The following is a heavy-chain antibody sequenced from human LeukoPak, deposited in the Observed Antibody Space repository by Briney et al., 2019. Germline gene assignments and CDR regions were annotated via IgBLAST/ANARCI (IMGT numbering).Heavy chain of an antibody. CDR3: AKGCASSGYYPVDY. V-gene: IGHV3-23*01. J-gene: IGHJ4*02. CDR1: GFTFSSYA. CDR2: ISGSGGST. D-gene: IGHD3-22*01. Sequence: QPGGSLRLSCAASGFTFSSYAMSWVRQAPGKGLEWVSAISGSGGSTYYADSVKGRFTISRDNSKNTLYLQMNSLRAEDTAVYYCAKGCASSGYYPVDYWGQGTLVTVSS.